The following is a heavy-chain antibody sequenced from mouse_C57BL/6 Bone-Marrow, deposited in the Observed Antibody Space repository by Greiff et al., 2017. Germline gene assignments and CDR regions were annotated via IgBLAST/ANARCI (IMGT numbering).Heavy chain of an antibody. Sequence: EVQLQQSGAELVKPGASVKLSCTASGFNIKDYYMHWVKQRTEQGLEWIGRIDPEDGETKYASKFQGKATITADTSSNTAYLQHSSMTSEDTAVYYCASYEGYPIFDYWGQGTTLTGSS. CDR2: IDPEDGET. CDR3: ASYEGYPIFDY. CDR1: GFNIKDYY. D-gene: IGHD2-3*01. J-gene: IGHJ2*01. V-gene: IGHV14-2*01.